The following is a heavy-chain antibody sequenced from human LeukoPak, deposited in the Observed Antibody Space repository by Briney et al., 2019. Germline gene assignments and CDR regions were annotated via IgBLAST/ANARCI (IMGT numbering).Heavy chain of an antibody. Sequence: PSETLSLTCAVSGGSISSNNWWSWVRQPPGKGLEWIGEIYHSGSTNYNSSLKIRVTISVDKSKNQYPLKLSSVTAADTAVYYCARGTSGSYGGYFGYWGQGTPVTVSS. CDR1: GGSISSNNW. V-gene: IGHV4-4*02. J-gene: IGHJ4*02. CDR3: ARGTSGSYGGYFGY. D-gene: IGHD1-26*01. CDR2: IYHSGST.